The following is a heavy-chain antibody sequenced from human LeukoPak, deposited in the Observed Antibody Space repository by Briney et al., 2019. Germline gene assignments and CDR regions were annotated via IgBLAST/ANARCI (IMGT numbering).Heavy chain of an antibody. D-gene: IGHD4-17*01. Sequence: ASVKVSCKASGYTFNSYGLTWVRQAPGQGLEWMGWISAYNGYTKYAQKVKGRVTMTTDTSTSTAYMELRSLRSDDTAVYYCARVLGFLYGDERGWFDPWGQGTLVTVSS. CDR1: GYTFNSYG. CDR2: ISAYNGYT. V-gene: IGHV1-18*01. J-gene: IGHJ5*02. CDR3: ARVLGFLYGDERGWFDP.